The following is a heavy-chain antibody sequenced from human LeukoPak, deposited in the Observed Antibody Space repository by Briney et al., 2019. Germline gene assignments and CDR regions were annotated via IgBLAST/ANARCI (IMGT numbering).Heavy chain of an antibody. Sequence: QSGGSLRLSCAASGFTFSSYSMNWVRQAPGKGLEWVSYISSTGITMHYADSVTGRFTISRDNAKNSLYLQMNSLRAEDTAVYYCASSVWQKDVFDIWGQGTMVTVSS. CDR3: ASSVWQKDVFDI. D-gene: IGHD2-21*01. CDR1: GFTFSSYS. V-gene: IGHV3-48*04. J-gene: IGHJ3*02. CDR2: ISSTGITM.